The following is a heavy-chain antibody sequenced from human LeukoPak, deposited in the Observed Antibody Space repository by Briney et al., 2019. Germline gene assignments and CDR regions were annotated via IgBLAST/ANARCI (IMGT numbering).Heavy chain of an antibody. CDR2: ISAYNGNT. J-gene: IGHJ3*02. CDR1: GYTFTSYG. Sequence: PEASVKVSCKASGYTFTSYGISWVRQAPGQGLEWMGWISAYNGNTNYAQKLQGRVTMTTDTSTSTAYMELRSLRSDDTAVYYCARVRFSGSGYVRSAFDIWGQGTMVTVSS. D-gene: IGHD5-12*01. V-gene: IGHV1-18*01. CDR3: ARVRFSGSGYVRSAFDI.